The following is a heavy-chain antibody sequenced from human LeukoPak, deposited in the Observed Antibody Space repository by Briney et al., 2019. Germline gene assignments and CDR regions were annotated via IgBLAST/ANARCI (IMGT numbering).Heavy chain of an antibody. CDR2: NSSSSSTI. V-gene: IGHV3-48*04. Sequence: GGALRLSWAGSGFTFSSYSMKWGRQAPGEGAEGGPYNSSSSSTIYYADSVKGRFTISRDNAKNSLYLQMNSLRAEDTAVYYCARESAFWSGQGIGRPLDVWGKGTTVIVSS. J-gene: IGHJ6*04. CDR3: ARESAFWSGQGIGRPLDV. CDR1: GFTFSSYS. D-gene: IGHD3-3*01.